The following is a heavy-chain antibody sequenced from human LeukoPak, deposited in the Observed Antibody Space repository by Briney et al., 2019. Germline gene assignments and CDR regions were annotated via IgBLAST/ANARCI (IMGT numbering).Heavy chain of an antibody. V-gene: IGHV3-7*03. CDR2: IKQHASEK. CDR1: GFSFSSFW. Sequence: GGSLSLSCVASGFSFSSFWMTWVRQALGKGLEWVASIKQHASEKHYVDSVKGRFTISRDDARNSVSLHMSSLRDDDTALYYCTRGGSSYCAGWSDPWGQGSLVTVSS. D-gene: IGHD3-10*01. CDR3: TRGGSSYCAGWSDP. J-gene: IGHJ5*02.